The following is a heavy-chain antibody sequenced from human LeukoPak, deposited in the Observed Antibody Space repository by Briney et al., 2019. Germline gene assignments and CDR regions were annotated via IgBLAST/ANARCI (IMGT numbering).Heavy chain of an antibody. D-gene: IGHD3-10*01. Sequence: GESLKISCKGSGYSLTSYWIGWARQMPGKGLEWMGIIYPGDSDTRYSPSFQGQVTISADKSISTAYLQWSSLKASDTAMYYCARSGGSGSYYTRFDYWGQGTLVTVSS. CDR1: GYSLTSYW. J-gene: IGHJ4*02. V-gene: IGHV5-51*01. CDR2: IYPGDSDT. CDR3: ARSGGSGSYYTRFDY.